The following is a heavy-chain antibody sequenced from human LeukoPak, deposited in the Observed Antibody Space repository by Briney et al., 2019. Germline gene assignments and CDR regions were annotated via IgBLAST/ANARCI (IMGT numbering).Heavy chain of an antibody. D-gene: IGHD3-3*01. CDR1: GFTFSDYY. V-gene: IGHV3-11*01. J-gene: IGHJ6*03. Sequence: GGSLRLSCAASGFTFSDYYMSWIRQAPGKGLEWVSYISSSGSTIYYADSVKGRFTISRDNAKNSLYLQMNSLRAEDTAVYYCASNYDFWSGYYYMDVWGKGTTVTVSS. CDR2: ISSSGSTI. CDR3: ASNYDFWSGYYYMDV.